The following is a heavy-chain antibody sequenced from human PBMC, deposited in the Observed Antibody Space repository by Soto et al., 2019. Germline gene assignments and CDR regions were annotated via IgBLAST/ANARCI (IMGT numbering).Heavy chain of an antibody. D-gene: IGHD6-6*01. V-gene: IGHV1-69*13. CDR3: ARLGYSSSSKFYY. CDR2: IIPIFGTA. Sequence: GASVKVSCKASGGTFSSYAISWVRQAPGQGLEWMGGIIPIFGTANYAQKFQGRVTITADESTSTAYMELSSLRSEDTAVYYCARLGYSSSSKFYYWGQGTLVTVSS. J-gene: IGHJ4*02. CDR1: GGTFSSYA.